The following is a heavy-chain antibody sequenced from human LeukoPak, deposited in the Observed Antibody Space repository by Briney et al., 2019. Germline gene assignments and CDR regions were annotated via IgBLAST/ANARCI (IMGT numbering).Heavy chain of an antibody. D-gene: IGHD3-10*01. CDR2: FDPEDGET. V-gene: IGHV1-24*01. J-gene: IGHJ6*03. CDR3: ARSRFSYYYSMDV. Sequence: VASVKVSCKVSGYTLTELSMHWVRQAPGKGLEWMGGFDPEDGETIYAQKFQGRVTMTEDTSTDTAYMGLSSLRSDDTAVYYCARSRFSYYYSMDVWGKGTTVTVSS. CDR1: GYTLTELS.